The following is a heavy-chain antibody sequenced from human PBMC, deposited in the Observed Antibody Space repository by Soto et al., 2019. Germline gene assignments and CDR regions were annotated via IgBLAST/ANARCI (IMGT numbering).Heavy chain of an antibody. Sequence: ASVKVSCKASGYTFTSYAMHWVRQAPGQRLEWMGWINAGNGNTKYSQKFQGRVTITRDTSASTAYMELRSLRSDDTAVYYCARDEGSDDAFDIWGQGTMVTVSS. CDR3: ARDEGSDDAFDI. J-gene: IGHJ3*02. CDR1: GYTFTSYA. D-gene: IGHD6-19*01. V-gene: IGHV1-3*01. CDR2: INAGNGNT.